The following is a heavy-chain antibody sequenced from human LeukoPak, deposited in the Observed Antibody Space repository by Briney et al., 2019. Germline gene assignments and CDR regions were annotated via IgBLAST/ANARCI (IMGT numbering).Heavy chain of an antibody. CDR2: ISSGSSNI. J-gene: IGHJ4*02. CDR3: ARGRMSLTMIVVAF. D-gene: IGHD3-22*01. Sequence: GGSLRLSCAASGFTFSDYSMNWVRQAPGKGLEWVSCISSGSSNIYYADSVKGRFTISRDNAKNSLYLQMNSLRDEDTAVYYCARGRMSLTMIVVAFWGQGTLVTVSS. V-gene: IGHV3-21*01. CDR1: GFTFSDYS.